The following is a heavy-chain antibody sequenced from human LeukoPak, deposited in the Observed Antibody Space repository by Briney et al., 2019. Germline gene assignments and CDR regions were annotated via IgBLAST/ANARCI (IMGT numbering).Heavy chain of an antibody. D-gene: IGHD3-16*01. CDR3: ARGWGNFDY. CDR1: GGSFSDYY. V-gene: IGHV4-34*01. Sequence: SSETLSLTCAVYGGSFSDYYWTWIRQPPGKGLEWIGEINHSGSTNYNPSLKSRVTISVDTSKKQFSLKLSSVTAADTAVYYCARGWGNFDYWGQGTLVTVSS. J-gene: IGHJ4*02. CDR2: INHSGST.